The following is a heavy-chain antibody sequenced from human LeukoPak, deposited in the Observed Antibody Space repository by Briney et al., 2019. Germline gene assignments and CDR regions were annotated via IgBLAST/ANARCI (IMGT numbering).Heavy chain of an antibody. CDR2: LRGDGET. V-gene: IGHV3-69-1*01. J-gene: IGHJ6*03. Sequence: GGSLRLSCAASGFTFSNYAMSWVRQAPAGGLEWVSSLRGDGETFYADSVKGRFTLSRDNAKNSLYLQMSTLRADDAAVYYCARSGDCYYYYYLDVWGKGTTVTVS. CDR3: ARSGDCYYYYYLDV. CDR1: GFTFSNYA.